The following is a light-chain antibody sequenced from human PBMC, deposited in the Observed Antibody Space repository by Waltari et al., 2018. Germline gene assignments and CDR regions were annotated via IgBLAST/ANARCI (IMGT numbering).Light chain of an antibody. V-gene: IGLV1-47*01. CDR1: SSNIGSNY. Sequence: QSVLTQPPSASGTPGQRVTISCSGSSSNIGSNYVYWYQQLPGTAPTLLIYRNNRRPSGVPDRFSGSKSGTSASLAISGLRSEDEADYYCAAWDDSLSGPVFGGGTKLTVL. CDR2: RNN. CDR3: AAWDDSLSGPV. J-gene: IGLJ3*02.